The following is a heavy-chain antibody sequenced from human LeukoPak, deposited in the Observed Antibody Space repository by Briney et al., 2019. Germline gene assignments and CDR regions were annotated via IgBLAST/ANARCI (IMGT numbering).Heavy chain of an antibody. D-gene: IGHD5-18*01. CDR1: GYTFTSYA. CDR3: ARGGYSYAYGY. J-gene: IGHJ4*02. V-gene: IGHV1-18*01. Sequence: ASVKVSCKASGYTFTSYAIIWVRQAPGQGLEWMGWISAYSANTNYAQKFQGRVTMTTDTSTSTAYMELRSLRSDDTAVYYCARGGYSYAYGYWGQGTLVTVSS. CDR2: ISAYSANT.